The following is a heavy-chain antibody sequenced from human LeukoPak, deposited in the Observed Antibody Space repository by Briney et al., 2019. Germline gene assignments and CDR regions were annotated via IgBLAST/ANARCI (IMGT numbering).Heavy chain of an antibody. D-gene: IGHD6-13*01. Sequence: QPSETLSLTCTVSGGSISSGDYYWSWIRQPPGKGLEWIGYIYYSGSTYYNPSLKSRVTISVDTSKNQFSLKLSSVTAADTAEYYCARGLRTLGYSSSRRRFDPWGQGTLVTVSS. CDR1: GGSISSGDYY. J-gene: IGHJ5*02. V-gene: IGHV4-30-4*01. CDR2: IYYSGST. CDR3: ARGLRTLGYSSSRRRFDP.